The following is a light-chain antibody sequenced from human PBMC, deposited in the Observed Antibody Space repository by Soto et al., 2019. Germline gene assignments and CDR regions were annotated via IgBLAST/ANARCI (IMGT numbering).Light chain of an antibody. Sequence: QSVLTQPPSASGTPGQRVTIFFSGSGSSIGTNTVNWYRQLPGTAPKLLIYGNNQRPSGVPDRFSGSKSGTSASLAISGLQSEEEAEYYCAAWDGSLNNVLFGGGTKVTVL. CDR1: GSSIGTNT. V-gene: IGLV1-44*01. CDR2: GNN. CDR3: AAWDGSLNNVL. J-gene: IGLJ2*01.